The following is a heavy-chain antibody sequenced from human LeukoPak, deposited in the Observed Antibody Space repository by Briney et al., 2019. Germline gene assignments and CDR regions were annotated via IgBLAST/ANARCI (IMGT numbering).Heavy chain of an antibody. CDR1: GFTFSSYG. CDR2: ISYDGSNK. J-gene: IGHJ3*02. V-gene: IGHV3-30*18. CDR3: TQETDAFDI. Sequence: PGRSLRLSCAASGFTFSSYGMHWVRQAPGKGLEWVAVISYDGSNKYYADSVKGRFTISRDNSKNTLYLQMNSLRAEDTAVYYCTQETDAFDIWGQGTMVTVSS.